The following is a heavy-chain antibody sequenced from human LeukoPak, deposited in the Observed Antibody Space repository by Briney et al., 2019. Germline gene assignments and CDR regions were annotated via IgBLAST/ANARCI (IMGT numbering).Heavy chain of an antibody. Sequence: GASLKISCKGSGYSFTSYWISWVRQMPGKVLEWVGRIDPSDSYTNYSPSFQGHVTISGDKSISTAYLQWSSLKASDTALYYCARQIGYCSSTSCSVYFDYWGQGTLVTVSS. CDR1: GYSFTSYW. CDR3: ARQIGYCSSTSCSVYFDY. D-gene: IGHD2-2*01. CDR2: IDPSDSYT. J-gene: IGHJ4*02. V-gene: IGHV5-10-1*01.